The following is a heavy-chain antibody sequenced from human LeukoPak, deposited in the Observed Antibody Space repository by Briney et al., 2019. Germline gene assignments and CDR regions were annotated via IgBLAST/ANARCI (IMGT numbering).Heavy chain of an antibody. J-gene: IGHJ4*02. CDR1: GGSISSGGYY. Sequence: SETLSLTCTVSGGSISSGGYYWSWIRQHPGKGLEWIGYIYYSGSTYYNPSLKSRVTISVDTSKNQFSLKLSSVTAADTAVYFCAGAPNQHYFDYWGQGTLVAVSS. CDR3: AGAPNQHYFDY. V-gene: IGHV4-31*03. CDR2: IYYSGST.